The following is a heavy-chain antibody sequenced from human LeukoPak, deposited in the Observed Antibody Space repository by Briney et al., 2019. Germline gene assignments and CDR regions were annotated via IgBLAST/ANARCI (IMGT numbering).Heavy chain of an antibody. CDR2: ISYDGSNK. D-gene: IGHD1-26*01. CDR1: GFTFSSYG. Sequence: GGSLRLSCAASGFTFSSYGMHWVRQAPGKGLEWVAVISYDGSNKYYADSVKGRFTISRDNPKNTLYLQMNSLRAEDTAVYYCAKATTQWELEGYFDYWGQGTLVTVSS. V-gene: IGHV3-30*18. J-gene: IGHJ4*02. CDR3: AKATTQWELEGYFDY.